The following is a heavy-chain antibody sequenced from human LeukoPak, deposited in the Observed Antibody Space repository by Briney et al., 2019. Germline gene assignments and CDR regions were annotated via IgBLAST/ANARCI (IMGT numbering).Heavy chain of an antibody. CDR3: ARASGEAAAGVSDY. J-gene: IGHJ4*02. Sequence: ASVKVSCKASGYTFTSYDINCVRQATGQGLEWMGWMNPNSGNTGYAQKFQGRVTMTRNTSISTAYMELSSLRSEDTAVYYCARASGEAAAGVSDYWGQGTLVTVSS. CDR2: MNPNSGNT. CDR1: GYTFTSYD. V-gene: IGHV1-8*01. D-gene: IGHD6-13*01.